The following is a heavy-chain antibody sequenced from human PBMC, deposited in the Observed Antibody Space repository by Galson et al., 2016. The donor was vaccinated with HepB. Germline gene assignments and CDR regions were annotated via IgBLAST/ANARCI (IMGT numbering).Heavy chain of an antibody. CDR1: GYSFTSYG. D-gene: IGHD5-12*01. J-gene: IGHJ6*02. CDR2: ISAYNGNT. V-gene: IGHV1-18*01. CDR3: ARELGGYDFNYYYGMDV. Sequence: SVKVSCKASGYSFTSYGIIWVRQAPGQGLEWMGWISAYNGNTNYAQKFQGRVTMTTDTSTSTAYMELGSLRSDDTAVYYCARELGGYDFNYYYGMDVWGQGTTVTVSS.